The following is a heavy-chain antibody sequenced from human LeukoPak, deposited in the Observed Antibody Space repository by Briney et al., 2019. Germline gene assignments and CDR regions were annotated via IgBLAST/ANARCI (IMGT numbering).Heavy chain of an antibody. CDR3: ARDLGLGVDRSGEDAFDI. Sequence: ASVKVSCKASAYIFTDYYMHWVRQAPGQGLEWMGWINPNSGGTNYAQKFQGRVTMTRDTSISTAYMELSRLRSDDTAVYYCARDLGLGVDRSGEDAFDIWGQGTMVTVSS. D-gene: IGHD3/OR15-3a*01. CDR1: AYIFTDYY. J-gene: IGHJ3*02. V-gene: IGHV1-2*02. CDR2: INPNSGGT.